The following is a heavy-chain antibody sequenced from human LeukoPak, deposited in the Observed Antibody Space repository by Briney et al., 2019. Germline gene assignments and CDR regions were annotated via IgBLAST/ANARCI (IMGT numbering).Heavy chain of an antibody. D-gene: IGHD6-13*01. CDR3: ARSREGSSWYFDY. CDR2: IYHSGST. J-gene: IGHJ4*02. CDR1: GGSISSNNW. Sequence: SETLSLTCTVSGGSISSNNWWSWVRQPPGKGLEWIGEIYHSGSTNYNPSLKSRVTISVDKSKDQFSLKLSSVTAADTAVYYCARSREGSSWYFDYWGQGTLVTASS. V-gene: IGHV4-4*02.